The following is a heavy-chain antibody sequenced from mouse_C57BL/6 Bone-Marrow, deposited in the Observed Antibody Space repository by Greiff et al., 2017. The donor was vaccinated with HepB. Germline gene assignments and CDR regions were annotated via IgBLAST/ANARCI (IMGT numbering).Heavy chain of an antibody. Sequence: VQLKQSGPELVKPGASVKISCKASGYSFTGYYMNWVKQSPEKSLEWIGEINPSTGGTTYNQKFKAKATLTVDKSSSTAYMQLKSLTSEDSAVYYCARDDSSGYSIYAMDYWGQGTSVTVSS. CDR3: ARDDSSGYSIYAMDY. J-gene: IGHJ4*01. D-gene: IGHD3-2*02. CDR2: INPSTGGT. V-gene: IGHV1-42*01. CDR1: GYSFTGYY.